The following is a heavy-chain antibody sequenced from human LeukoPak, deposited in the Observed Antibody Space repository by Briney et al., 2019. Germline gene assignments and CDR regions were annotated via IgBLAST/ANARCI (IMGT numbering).Heavy chain of an antibody. Sequence: GGSLRLSCAASGFTFSRYAINWVRQAPGKGLEWVSTISISANTHYADSVKGRFTISRDNSKSTLYLQMNSLRAEDTAIYYCAKDHDSPGLFQDRDYWGQGTQVTISS. J-gene: IGHJ4*02. CDR3: AKDHDSPGLFQDRDY. D-gene: IGHD3-22*01. CDR1: GFTFSRYA. V-gene: IGHV3-23*01. CDR2: ISISANT.